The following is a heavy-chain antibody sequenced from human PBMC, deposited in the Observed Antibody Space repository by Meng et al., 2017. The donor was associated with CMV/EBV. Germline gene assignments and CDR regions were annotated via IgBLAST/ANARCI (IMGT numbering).Heavy chain of an antibody. CDR1: GFTFSSYA. Sequence: GESLKISCAASGFTFSSYAMHWVRQAPGKGLEWVAVISYDGSNKYYADSVKGRFTISRDNSKNTLYLQMNSLRAEDTAVYYCARDLFGVVSTHTYYYYGMAVWGQGTTVTVSS. V-gene: IGHV3-30*04. CDR2: ISYDGSNK. CDR3: ARDLFGVVSTHTYYYYGMAV. D-gene: IGHD3-3*01. J-gene: IGHJ6*02.